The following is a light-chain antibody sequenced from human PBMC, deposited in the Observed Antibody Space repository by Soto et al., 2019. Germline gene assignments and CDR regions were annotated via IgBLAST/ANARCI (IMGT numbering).Light chain of an antibody. CDR1: QSVSSNY. CDR3: QYYGSSPWT. J-gene: IGKJ1*01. V-gene: IGKV3-20*01. Sequence: EIVLTQSPGTLSLSPGERGTLSCRASQSVSSNYLAWYQQKPGQAPRLLIYSAFSWATGIPDRFSGSGSGTDFTLTISRLEPEDFAVYCCQYYGSSPWTLGQGTKVEIK. CDR2: SAF.